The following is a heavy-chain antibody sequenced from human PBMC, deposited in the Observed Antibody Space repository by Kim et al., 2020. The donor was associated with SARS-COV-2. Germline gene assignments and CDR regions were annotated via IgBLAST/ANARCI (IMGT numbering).Heavy chain of an antibody. V-gene: IGHV3-23*01. Sequence: GGSLRLSCAASGFTFSSYAMSWVRQAPGKGLEWVSAISGSGGSTYYADAGKGRFTISRDNSKNTLYLQMNSLRAEDTAVYYCAKDPYYDFWSGYYFDYWGQGTLVTVSS. J-gene: IGHJ4*02. CDR3: AKDPYYDFWSGYYFDY. CDR1: GFTFSSYA. CDR2: ISGSGGST. D-gene: IGHD3-3*01.